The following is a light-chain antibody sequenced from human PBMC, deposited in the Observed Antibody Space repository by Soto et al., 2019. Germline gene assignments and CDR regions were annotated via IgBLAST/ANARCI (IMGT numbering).Light chain of an antibody. CDR1: SSDVGGYNY. J-gene: IGLJ1*01. V-gene: IGLV2-14*01. CDR2: EVS. CDR3: ATWDDSVVV. Sequence: QSALTQPASVSGSPGQSITISCTGTSSDVGGYNYVSWYQQHPGKAPKLIIYEVSNRPSGVSNRFSGSKSGNTASLTVSGLQAEDEADYYCATWDDSVVVFGTGTKVTVL.